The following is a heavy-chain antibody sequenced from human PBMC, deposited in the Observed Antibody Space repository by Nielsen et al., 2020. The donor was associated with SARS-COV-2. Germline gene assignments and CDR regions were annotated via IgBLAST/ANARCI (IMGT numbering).Heavy chain of an antibody. Sequence: SVKVSCKASGGTFSSYAISWVRQAPGQGLEWMGGIIPIFGTANYAQKFQGRVTITADESTSTAYMELRSLRSDDTAVYYCARDSSNPYNWNDVDYWGQGTLVTVSS. J-gene: IGHJ4*02. CDR1: GGTFSSYA. D-gene: IGHD1-1*01. V-gene: IGHV1-69*13. CDR2: IIPIFGTA. CDR3: ARDSSNPYNWNDVDY.